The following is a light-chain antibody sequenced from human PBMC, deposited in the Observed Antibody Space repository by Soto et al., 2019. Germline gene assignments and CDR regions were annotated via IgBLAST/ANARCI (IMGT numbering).Light chain of an antibody. CDR3: QQYNTWPPRYT. CDR1: QSVKSY. J-gene: IGKJ2*01. CDR2: GAS. V-gene: IGKV3-15*01. Sequence: EIVMTHSPATLSVSPGGRATLSCRASQSVKSYLAWYQQRPGQPPRLLIYGASTRATGIPARFSGSGSGTEFSLTISGLQSEDFAVYFCQQYNTWPPRYTFGQGTKLEI.